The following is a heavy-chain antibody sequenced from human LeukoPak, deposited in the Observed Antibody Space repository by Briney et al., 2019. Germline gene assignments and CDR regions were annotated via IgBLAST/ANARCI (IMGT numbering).Heavy chain of an antibody. CDR3: ARDLRYTSYFDY. V-gene: IGHV3-21*01. D-gene: IGHD1-14*01. CDR2: ISSSSRYI. Sequence: GGPLRLSCAASGFTFSTYTMNWVRQPPGKGVEWVSYISSSSRYIYYVDSVKGRFTISRDNAKNSLYLQMNSLRAEDTAVYYCARDLRYTSYFDYWGQGTLVTVSS. J-gene: IGHJ4*02. CDR1: GFTFSTYT.